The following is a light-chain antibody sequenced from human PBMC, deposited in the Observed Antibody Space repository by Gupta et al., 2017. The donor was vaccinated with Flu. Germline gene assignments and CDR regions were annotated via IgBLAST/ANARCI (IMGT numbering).Light chain of an antibody. CDR1: HSHVHRDVNTY. V-gene: IGKV2D-29*01. CDR2: EIF. CDR3: MQSRHFPLT. Sequence: SSCETIHSHVHRDVNTYLNWYQQKPGQPPQLLIYEIFNWDSGVPYRFSGSGSGTDFTLTISRVEAEDVGVYYCMQSRHFPLTFGQGTKVDI. J-gene: IGKJ2*01.